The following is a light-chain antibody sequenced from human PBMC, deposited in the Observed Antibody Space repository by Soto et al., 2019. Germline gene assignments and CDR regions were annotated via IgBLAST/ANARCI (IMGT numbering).Light chain of an antibody. J-gene: IGKJ2*01. V-gene: IGKV1-39*01. CDR3: QETFTTPYT. CDR1: QGISRY. CDR2: AAS. Sequence: DIQMTQSPSSLSASVGDRVTITCRASQGISRYLNWYQQKPGKAPKVLIYAASNLECGVPSRFSGSGSGTDFSLTISSLQAGDFATYFCQETFTTPYTFGQGTKLEIK.